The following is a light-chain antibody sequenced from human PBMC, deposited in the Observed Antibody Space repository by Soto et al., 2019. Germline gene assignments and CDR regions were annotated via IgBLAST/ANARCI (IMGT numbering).Light chain of an antibody. V-gene: IGKV3-15*01. CDR3: QQYNNWPPIT. CDR1: QSVSSN. CDR2: GAS. J-gene: IGKJ5*01. Sequence: EIVITQSPATLYFSPLEIATLSCRASQSVSSNLAWYQQKPGQAPRLLIYGASTRATGIPARFSGSGSGTEFTLTISSLQSEDFAVYYCQQYNNWPPITFGQGTRLEIK.